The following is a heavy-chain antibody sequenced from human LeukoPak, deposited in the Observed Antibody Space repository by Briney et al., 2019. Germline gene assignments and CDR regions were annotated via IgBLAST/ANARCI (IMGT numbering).Heavy chain of an antibody. CDR3: ARDWGSSGPFDY. J-gene: IGHJ4*02. V-gene: IGHV1-2*02. Sequence: ASVKVPCKASGYTFTGYYMHWVRQAPGQGLEWMGWINPNSGGTNYAQKFQGRVTMTRDTSISTAYMELSRLRSDDTAVYYCARDWGSSGPFDYWGQGTLVTVSS. D-gene: IGHD6-19*01. CDR1: GYTFTGYY. CDR2: INPNSGGT.